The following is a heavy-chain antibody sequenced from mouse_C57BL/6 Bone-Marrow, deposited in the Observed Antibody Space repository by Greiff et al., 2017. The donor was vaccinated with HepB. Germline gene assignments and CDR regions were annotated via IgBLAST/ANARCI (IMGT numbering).Heavy chain of an antibody. Sequence: QVQLKESGPELVKPGASVKISCKASGYAFSSSWMNWVKQRPGKGLEWIGRIYPGDGDTNYNGKFKGKATLTADKSSSTAYMQLSSLTSEDSAVYFCARITTVVASWGQGTTLTVSS. V-gene: IGHV1-82*01. D-gene: IGHD1-1*01. CDR3: ARITTVVAS. J-gene: IGHJ2*01. CDR1: GYAFSSSW. CDR2: IYPGDGDT.